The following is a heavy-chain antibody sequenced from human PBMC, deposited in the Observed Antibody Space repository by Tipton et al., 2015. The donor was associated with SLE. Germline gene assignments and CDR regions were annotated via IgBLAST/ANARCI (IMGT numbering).Heavy chain of an antibody. J-gene: IGHJ2*01. D-gene: IGHD2-15*01. CDR3: ARVEGLLYWYFDL. CDR2: ISSSSSYI. Sequence: SLRLSCAASGFTFSSYSMNWVRQAPGKGLEWVSSISSSSSYIYYADSVKGRFTISRDNAKKTMYLQMNSLRVEDTAVYYCARVEGLLYWYFDLWGRGTLVTVSS. CDR1: GFTFSSYS. V-gene: IGHV3-21*01.